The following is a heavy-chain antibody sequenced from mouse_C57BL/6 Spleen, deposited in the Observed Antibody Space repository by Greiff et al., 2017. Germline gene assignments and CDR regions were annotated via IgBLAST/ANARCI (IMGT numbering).Heavy chain of an antibody. V-gene: IGHV5-9*01. CDR1: GFTFSSYT. CDR3: ARQTYYGSSYGYFDV. CDR2: ISGGGGNT. D-gene: IGHD1-1*01. J-gene: IGHJ1*03. Sequence: EVQRVESGGGLVKPGGSLKLSCAASGFTFSSYTMSWVRQTPEKRLEWVATISGGGGNTYYPDSVKGRFTISRDNAKNTLYLQMRSLRSEDTALYYCARQTYYGSSYGYFDVWGTGTTVTVSS.